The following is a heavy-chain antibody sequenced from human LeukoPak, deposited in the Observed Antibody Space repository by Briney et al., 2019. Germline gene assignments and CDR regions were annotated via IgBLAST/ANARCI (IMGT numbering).Heavy chain of an antibody. CDR2: IYSGGST. Sequence: SETLSLTCIVSGGSMRGYYWNWIRQSAGKGLEWIGHIYSGGSTNYNPSLESRVTMSVKTSKNQLSLKLTSMTAADTAVYYCARGKYDTSGYYRQFEFWGQGTLVTVSS. J-gene: IGHJ4*02. V-gene: IGHV4-4*07. CDR3: ARGKYDTSGYYRQFEF. CDR1: GGSMRGYY. D-gene: IGHD3-22*01.